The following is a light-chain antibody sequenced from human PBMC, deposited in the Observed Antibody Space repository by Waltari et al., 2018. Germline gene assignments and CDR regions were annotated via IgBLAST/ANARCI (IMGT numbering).Light chain of an antibody. Sequence: DIVMTQSPDSLAVSLGERATINCKSSQSILHSSNNQNYLAWYQQKPGQPPKLLVYWASTRESGVPDRFSGSGSGTDFTLTISSLQAEDVAVYYCLQYYNSPRTFGQGTKLEIK. CDR2: WAS. J-gene: IGKJ2*01. V-gene: IGKV4-1*01. CDR3: LQYYNSPRT. CDR1: QSILHSSNNQNY.